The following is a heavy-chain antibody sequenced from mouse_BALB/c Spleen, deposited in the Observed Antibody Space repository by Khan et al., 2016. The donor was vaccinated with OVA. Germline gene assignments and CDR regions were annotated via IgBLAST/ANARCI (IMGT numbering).Heavy chain of an antibody. CDR3: TRGGGGNRFAY. CDR2: ISTYYGDV. V-gene: IGHV1S137*01. CDR1: GYTFTDFT. Sequence: QVQLQQSGAELVRPGVSVKISCKGSGYTFTDFTIHWVKQSHAQSLEWIGVISTYYGDVTYNQKFKGKATMTVDKSSSTTYMELARLTSEDSAIFYCTRGGGGNRFAYGGQGTLVTVSA. J-gene: IGHJ3*01.